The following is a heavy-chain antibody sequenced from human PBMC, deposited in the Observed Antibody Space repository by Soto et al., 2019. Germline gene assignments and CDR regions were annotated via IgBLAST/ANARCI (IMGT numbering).Heavy chain of an antibody. D-gene: IGHD3-10*01. CDR2: ISYSGSST. CDR1: GFTFSTYA. CDR3: AKLPMATIRGLVDY. J-gene: IGHJ4*02. Sequence: EVQLLESGGGYVQPGGSLRLSCAASGFTFSTYAMSWVRQTPGKGLEWVSTISYSGSSTYYSDSVKGRFNISRDNSKNTLYMQMNSLRAEDTAIYYCAKLPMATIRGLVDYWGQGILVTVSS. V-gene: IGHV3-23*01.